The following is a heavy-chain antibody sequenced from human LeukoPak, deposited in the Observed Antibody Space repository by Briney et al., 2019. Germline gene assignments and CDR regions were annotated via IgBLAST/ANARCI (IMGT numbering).Heavy chain of an antibody. D-gene: IGHD4-17*01. J-gene: IGHJ4*02. CDR2: FDPGMAET. Sequence: ASVKVSCKVSGYSLSETMHWVRHAPGKGLEWMGGFDPGMAETIYAEKFLGRITMTEDTSTDTAYMELSSLRSEDTAVYYCAPGHEYGLLDYWGQGTLVTVSS. V-gene: IGHV1-24*01. CDR3: APGHEYGLLDY. CDR1: GYSLSET.